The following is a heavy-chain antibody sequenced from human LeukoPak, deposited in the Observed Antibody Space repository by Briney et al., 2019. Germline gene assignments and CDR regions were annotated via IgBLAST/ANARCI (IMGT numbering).Heavy chain of an antibody. CDR2: MNPNSGNT. J-gene: IGHJ3*02. CDR3: ARDDRLAVAGLDAFDI. Sequence: ASVKVSCKASGYTFTTYDIHWVRQATGQGLEWMGWMNPNSGNTGYAQEFQGRVSMTRDTSISTAYMELRSLRSDDTAVYYCARDDRLAVAGLDAFDIWGQGTMVTVSS. CDR1: GYTFTTYD. D-gene: IGHD6-19*01. V-gene: IGHV1-8*02.